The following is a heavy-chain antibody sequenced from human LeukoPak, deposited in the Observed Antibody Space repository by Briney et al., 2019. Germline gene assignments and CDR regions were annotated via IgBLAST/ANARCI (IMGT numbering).Heavy chain of an antibody. D-gene: IGHD1-7*01. CDR2: INSDGSST. Sequence: PGGSLRLSCAASGFTFSSYWMHWVRQAPGKGLVWVSRINSDGSSTSYADSVKGRFTISRDNAKNTLYLQMNSLRAEDTAVYYCARGPRHWNFASFSYGDYYFDYWGQGTLVTVSS. J-gene: IGHJ4*02. CDR3: ARGPRHWNFASFSYGDYYFDY. V-gene: IGHV3-74*01. CDR1: GFTFSSYW.